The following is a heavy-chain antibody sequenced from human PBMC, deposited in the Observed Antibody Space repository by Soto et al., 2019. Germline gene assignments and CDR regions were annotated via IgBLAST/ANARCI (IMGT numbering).Heavy chain of an antibody. CDR3: VRDRSGSYLEGFDY. Sequence: PWGSLRLSCAASGFTFSSFWMTWVRQAPGKGLEWVANIKHDGSEKYYVESVKGRFTISRDNARNSLFLEMKSLRSEDTAVYSCVRDRSGSYLEGFDYWGQGTLVTVSS. D-gene: IGHD1-26*01. CDR2: IKHDGSEK. CDR1: GFTFSSFW. J-gene: IGHJ4*02. V-gene: IGHV3-7*01.